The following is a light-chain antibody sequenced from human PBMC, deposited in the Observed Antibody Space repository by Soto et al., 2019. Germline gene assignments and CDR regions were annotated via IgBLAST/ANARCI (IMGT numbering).Light chain of an antibody. Sequence: EVVLTQSPLSLPVTVGQPATVSCRSSQSLLFFNGITYLTWFHQRPGQPPRRLISEVSNRDSGVPDRFSVSGSGTDFTLEISRVEAEDVGLFYCMQGTHWPLTFGGGTRVEIK. CDR1: QSLLFFNGITY. V-gene: IGKV2-30*01. CDR2: EVS. J-gene: IGKJ4*01. CDR3: MQGTHWPLT.